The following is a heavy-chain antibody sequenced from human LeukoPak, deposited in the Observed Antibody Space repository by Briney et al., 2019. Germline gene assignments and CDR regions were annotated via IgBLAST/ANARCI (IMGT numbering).Heavy chain of an antibody. D-gene: IGHD5-12*01. V-gene: IGHV4-39*07. Sequence: PSETLSLTCTVSGGSISSSSYYWGWLRQPPGKGLEWIGRIYYSGSTYYKPPLKSRVTISVDTSKNQFSLKLSSVTAADTAVYYCARMRYSGYDYSGYGMDVWGQGTTVTVSS. CDR1: GGSISSSSYY. CDR3: ARMRYSGYDYSGYGMDV. J-gene: IGHJ6*02. CDR2: IYYSGST.